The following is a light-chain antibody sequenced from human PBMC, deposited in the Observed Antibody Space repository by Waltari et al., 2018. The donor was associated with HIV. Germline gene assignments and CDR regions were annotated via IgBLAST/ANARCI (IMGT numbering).Light chain of an antibody. J-gene: IGLJ1*01. CDR2: EVS. Sequence: QSALTQPASVSVSPGQSITIPCTVTSSHVGAYNYLPRYQRRPGKAPQLVIFEVSERPSRVSYRFSGSKSGNTASLTISGLQADDEADYYCTSYTTNNTYVFGGGTRVTVL. CDR1: SSHVGAYNY. CDR3: TSYTTNNTYV. V-gene: IGLV2-14*01.